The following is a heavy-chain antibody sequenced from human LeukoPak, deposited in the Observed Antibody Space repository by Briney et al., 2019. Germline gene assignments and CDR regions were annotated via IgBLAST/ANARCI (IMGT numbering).Heavy chain of an antibody. V-gene: IGHV1-46*01. J-gene: IGHJ4*02. D-gene: IGHD1-7*01. CDR1: GYTFTSYY. CDR3: ARGTTITGTISY. CDR2: INPSGGST. Sequence: ASEKVSCKASGYTFTSYYMHWVRQAPGQGLEWMGIINPSGGSTSYAQKFQGRVTMTRDMSTSTVYMELSSLRSEDTAVYYCARGTTITGTISYWGQGTLVTVSS.